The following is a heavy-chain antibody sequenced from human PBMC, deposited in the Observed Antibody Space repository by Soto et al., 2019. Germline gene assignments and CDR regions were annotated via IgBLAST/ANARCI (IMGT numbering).Heavy chain of an antibody. CDR1: AFTFSSYA. CDR3: AKDRGSGSTSWYNGWFDP. J-gene: IGHJ5*02. D-gene: IGHD2-2*02. CDR2: ISGSGGST. V-gene: IGHV3-23*01. Sequence: PGGSLRLSCAASAFTFSSYAMSWVRQAPGKGLEWVSAISGSGGSTYYADSVKGRFTISRDNSKNTLYLQMNSLRAEDTAVYYCAKDRGSGSTSWYNGWFDPWGQGTLVTVSS.